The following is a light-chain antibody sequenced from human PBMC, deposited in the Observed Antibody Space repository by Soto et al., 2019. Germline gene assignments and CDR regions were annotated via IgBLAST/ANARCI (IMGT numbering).Light chain of an antibody. J-gene: IGLJ1*01. CDR3: YPYARDHTSSL. V-gene: IGLV2-11*01. CDR1: SSDVGGYDY. CDR2: DVS. Sequence: QSARTQPPSVSGSPGQSVTISCTGTSSDVGGYDYVSWYRQHPGKAPKLMLYDVSERPPGVPDRFSGSKSGNTASLTISGLRADDVADYYCYPYARDHTSSLFAAGTKATVL.